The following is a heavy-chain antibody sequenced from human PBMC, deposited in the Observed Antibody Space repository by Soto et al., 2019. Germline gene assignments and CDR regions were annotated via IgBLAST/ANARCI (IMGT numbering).Heavy chain of an antibody. Sequence: QVQLVESGGGVVQPGRSLRLSCAASGFSFISYGMHWVRQAPGKGLEWVAVIWYDGDSKYYADSVKGRFTISRDNSKNTLYRQMNSLRAEDTAVYYCARGLGQGGNSPFDYWGRGTLVTVSS. V-gene: IGHV3-33*01. CDR3: ARGLGQGGNSPFDY. J-gene: IGHJ4*02. CDR1: GFSFISYG. CDR2: IWYDGDSK. D-gene: IGHD2-21*01.